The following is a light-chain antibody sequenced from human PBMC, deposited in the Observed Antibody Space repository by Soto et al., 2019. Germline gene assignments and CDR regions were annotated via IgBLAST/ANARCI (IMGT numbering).Light chain of an antibody. CDR3: CSNAGSGTVV. CDR2: EVT. J-gene: IGLJ2*01. Sequence: QSALTQPASVSGSPGQSITISCTGTSSDVGSYNLVSWYQQHPGKAPRLIVYEVTKRPSGVSNRFSGSKSGNTASLTISGLQAEDEADYYCCSNAGSGTVVFGGGTKLTV. CDR1: SSDVGSYNL. V-gene: IGLV2-23*02.